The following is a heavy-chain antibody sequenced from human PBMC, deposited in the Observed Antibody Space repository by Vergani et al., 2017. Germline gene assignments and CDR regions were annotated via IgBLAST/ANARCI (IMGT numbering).Heavy chain of an antibody. J-gene: IGHJ6*03. CDR1: GFTLGDYA. V-gene: IGHV3-49*04. Sequence: EVDLVESGGGLAQPGGSLRLSCSGSGFTLGDYAMTWVRQAPGKGLEWVAFIWSKPYGGTTEYAASVKGRFTISRDDSKSIAYLQMNSLRAEDTAVYYCAREGLGGYYYYYYMDVWGK. CDR3: AREGLGGYYYYYYMDV. D-gene: IGHD6-6*01. CDR2: IWSKPYGGTT.